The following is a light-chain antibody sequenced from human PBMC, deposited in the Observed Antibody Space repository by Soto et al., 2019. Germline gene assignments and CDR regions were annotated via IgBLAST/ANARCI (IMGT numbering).Light chain of an antibody. V-gene: IGLV2-14*01. CDR3: SSYTTSSNYV. CDR2: DVS. CDR1: ISDVGGYDY. Sequence: QSALTQPASVSGSPGQSITISCTGTISDVGGYDYVSWYQQHPGKAPKLMIYDVSNRPSGVSNRFSGSKSGHTASLTISGLQAEDEADYYCSSYTTSSNYVFGPGTKLTVL. J-gene: IGLJ1*01.